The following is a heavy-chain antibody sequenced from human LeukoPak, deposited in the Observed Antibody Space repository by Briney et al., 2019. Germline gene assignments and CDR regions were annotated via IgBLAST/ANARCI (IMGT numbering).Heavy chain of an antibody. CDR3: AKDWYYYDSSGYSDY. D-gene: IGHD3-22*01. Sequence: GGFLRLSCAASGFTFSSYAMTWVRQAPGKGLQWVSGISASGGSTYYADSVRGRFTISRDNSKNTLYLQMNSLRAEDTAVYYCAKDWYYYDSSGYSDYWGQGTLVTVSS. J-gene: IGHJ4*02. V-gene: IGHV3-23*01. CDR2: ISASGGST. CDR1: GFTFSSYA.